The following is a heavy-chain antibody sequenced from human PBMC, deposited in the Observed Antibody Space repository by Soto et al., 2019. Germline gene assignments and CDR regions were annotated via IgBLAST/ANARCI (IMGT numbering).Heavy chain of an antibody. J-gene: IGHJ5*02. CDR1: GAPISGFY. D-gene: IGHD1-1*01. CDR3: VRDGTKTLRDWFEP. CDR2: SYSTGTT. Sequence: PSETLSLTCTVSGAPISGFYWSWIRKPTGKGPWRIRRSYSTGTTACSPTLQRRFRMSAATSKKQFSQKLRSVTATDTAVYYCVRDGTKTLRDWFEPWGQGISVTVAS. V-gene: IGHV4-4*07.